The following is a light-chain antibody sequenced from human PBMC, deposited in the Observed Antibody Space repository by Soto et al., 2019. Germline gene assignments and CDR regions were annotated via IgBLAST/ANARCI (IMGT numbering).Light chain of an antibody. V-gene: IGLV2-8*01. Sequence: QSVLTQPASASGTPGQSVTIPCTGTSSDVGDYNYVSWYQQHPGKAPKLMIHEVSRRPSGVPDRFSGSKSGNTASLTVSGLQAEDEADYYCSSNAGSNNLVFGGGTKVTVL. J-gene: IGLJ2*01. CDR3: SSNAGSNNLV. CDR1: SSDVGDYNY. CDR2: EVS.